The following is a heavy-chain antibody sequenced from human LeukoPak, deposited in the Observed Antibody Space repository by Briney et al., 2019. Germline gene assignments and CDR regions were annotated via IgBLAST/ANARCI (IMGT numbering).Heavy chain of an antibody. CDR2: ISYDGSEQ. J-gene: IGHJ6*02. CDR1: GFTFRNYA. CDR3: ARDLVAASGSYRSYGMDV. D-gene: IGHD3-10*01. V-gene: IGHV3-30*04. Sequence: PGGSLRLSCAASGFTFRNYAIYWVRQAPGKGLEWVADISYDGSEQYYADSVKGRFTISRDNSRNTLYLQMHGLRAEDTAVYYCARDLVAASGSYRSYGMDVWGQGTTVTVSS.